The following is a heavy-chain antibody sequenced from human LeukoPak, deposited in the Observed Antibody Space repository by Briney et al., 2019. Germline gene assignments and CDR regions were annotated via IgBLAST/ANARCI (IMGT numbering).Heavy chain of an antibody. CDR1: GGSVSSSSYY. Sequence: SETLSLTCTVSGGSVSSSSYYWGWIRLPPGKGLEWIGYIYYSGSTNYNPSLKSRVTISVDTSKNQFSVKLSSVTAADTAVYYCARDSVVVPGGIDYWGQGTLVTVSS. J-gene: IGHJ4*02. V-gene: IGHV4-61*05. D-gene: IGHD2-15*01. CDR2: IYYSGST. CDR3: ARDSVVVPGGIDY.